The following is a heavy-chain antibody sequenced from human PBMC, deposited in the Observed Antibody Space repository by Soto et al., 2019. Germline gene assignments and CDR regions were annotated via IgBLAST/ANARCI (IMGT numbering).Heavy chain of an antibody. Sequence: QLQLQESGPGLVKPSETLSLTSTVSAGSISSSSYYWGGIRQPPGKGLEWIGRNYYRGRTYSNPSHKTQVTIYVDTAKNQFTSKVRSVTAADTADYCVASHRIVDLDYWGQETLVTVSS. D-gene: IGHD3-16*02. CDR3: ASHRIVDLDY. J-gene: IGHJ4*02. CDR1: AGSISSSSYY. CDR2: NYYRGRT. V-gene: IGHV4-39*01.